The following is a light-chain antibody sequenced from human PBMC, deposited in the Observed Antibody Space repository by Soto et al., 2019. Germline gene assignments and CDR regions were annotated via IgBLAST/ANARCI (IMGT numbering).Light chain of an antibody. Sequence: QSALTQPASVSGSPGQSITISCTGTSSDVGNYNFVSWYQQHPGKAPKLMIYEVSNRPSGVSNRFSGSKSGNTASLTISGLQAEDEADYYCQSYDNKVHAWVFGEGTKLTVL. CDR1: SSDVGNYNF. CDR3: QSYDNKVHAWV. V-gene: IGLV2-14*01. CDR2: EVS. J-gene: IGLJ3*02.